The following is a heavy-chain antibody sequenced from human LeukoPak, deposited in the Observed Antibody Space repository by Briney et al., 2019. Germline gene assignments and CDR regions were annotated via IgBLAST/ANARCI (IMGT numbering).Heavy chain of an antibody. Sequence: ASVKVSCKASGYTFTNYGLSWVRQAPGQGLEWMGWINVYNGKTNYAQKFQGRVTMTTDTSTSTACMELRSLRSEDTAVYYCARSRVEPDLAYDYWGQGTLVTVSS. V-gene: IGHV1-18*04. CDR3: ARSRVEPDLAYDY. D-gene: IGHD1-14*01. CDR1: GYTFTNYG. CDR2: INVYNGKT. J-gene: IGHJ4*02.